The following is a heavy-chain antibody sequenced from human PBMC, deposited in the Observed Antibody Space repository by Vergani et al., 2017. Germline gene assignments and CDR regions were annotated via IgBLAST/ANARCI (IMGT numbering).Heavy chain of an antibody. CDR1: GFTFSSYS. CDR2: ISSSSSTI. J-gene: IGHJ6*02. CDR3: ARDAGLVIVDV. V-gene: IGHV3-48*01. D-gene: IGHD3-9*01. Sequence: EVQLVESGGGLVQPGGYLRLSCAASGFTFSSYSMNWVRQAPGKGLEWVSYISSSSSTIYYADSVKGRFTISRDNAKNSLYLQMNSLRAEDTAVYYCARDAGLVIVDVWGQGTTVTVSS.